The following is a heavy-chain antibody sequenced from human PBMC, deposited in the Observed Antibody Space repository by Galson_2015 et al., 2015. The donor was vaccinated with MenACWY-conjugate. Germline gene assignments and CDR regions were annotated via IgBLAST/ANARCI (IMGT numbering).Heavy chain of an antibody. J-gene: IGHJ4*02. CDR2: IIPIFGTA. CDR1: GGTFSSYA. V-gene: IGHV1-69*13. D-gene: IGHD3-22*01. Sequence: SVKVSCKASGGTFSSYAISWVRQAPGQGLEWMGGIIPIFGTANYAQKFQGRVTITADESTSTAYMELSSLRSEDTAGYYCASAKKGYDSSGYSYDYWGQGTLVTVSS. CDR3: ASAKKGYDSSGYSYDY.